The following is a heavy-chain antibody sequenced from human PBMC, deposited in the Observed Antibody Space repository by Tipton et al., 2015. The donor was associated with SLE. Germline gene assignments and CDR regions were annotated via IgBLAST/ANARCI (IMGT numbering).Heavy chain of an antibody. CDR1: GGTLSIYV. D-gene: IGHD4-17*01. J-gene: IGHJ4*02. V-gene: IGHV1-69*01. CDR2: IIPIVGTP. Sequence: QLVQSGAEVKKPGASVKVSCKASGGTLSIYVITWVRQAPGLGLEWMGGIIPIVGTPNYAQKFQGRVTITADESTSTVYMELSSLRSEDTAVYYCARGGDYGDYLLDYWGLGTLVTVSS. CDR3: ARGGDYGDYLLDY.